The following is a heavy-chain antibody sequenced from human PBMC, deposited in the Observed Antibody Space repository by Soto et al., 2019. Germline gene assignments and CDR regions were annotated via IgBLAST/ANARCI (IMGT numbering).Heavy chain of an antibody. V-gene: IGHV3-64*01. Sequence: EVQLVESGGGLVQPGGSLRLSCAASGFTFSSYAMHWVRQAPGEGLEYVSAISSNGGSTYYANSVKGRFTISRDNSKNTLYLQMGSLRAEDMAVYYCARDLCSSTSCYGAAFDIWGQGTMVTVSS. CDR3: ARDLCSSTSCYGAAFDI. CDR2: ISSNGGST. CDR1: GFTFSSYA. D-gene: IGHD2-2*01. J-gene: IGHJ3*02.